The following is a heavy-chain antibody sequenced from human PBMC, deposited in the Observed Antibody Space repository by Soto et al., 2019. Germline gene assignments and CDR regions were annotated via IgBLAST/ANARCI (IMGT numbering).Heavy chain of an antibody. CDR1: GGSFSGYY. CDR2: INHSGGT. CDR3: ARGQPYYDFWSGYYFDY. Sequence: SETLSLTCAVYGGSFSGYYWRWIRQPPGKGLEWIGEINHSGGTNYNPSLKSRFTISVDTSKNQFSLKLISVTAADTAVYYCARGQPYYDFWSGYYFDYWGQGSLVTVSS. J-gene: IGHJ4*02. D-gene: IGHD3-3*01. V-gene: IGHV4-34*01.